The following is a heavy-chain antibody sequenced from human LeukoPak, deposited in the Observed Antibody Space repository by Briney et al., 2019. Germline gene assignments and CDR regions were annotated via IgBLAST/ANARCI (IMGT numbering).Heavy chain of an antibody. CDR3: ARSLVNYYGSSGYYFDY. CDR1: GGSVSSGSYY. J-gene: IGHJ4*02. CDR2: IYYSGST. D-gene: IGHD3-22*01. V-gene: IGHV4-61*01. Sequence: PSETLSLTCTVSGGSVSSGSYYWSWIRQPPGKGLEWIGYIYYSGSTNYNPSLKSRVTISVDTSKNQFPLKLSSVTAADTAVYYCARSLVNYYGSSGYYFDYWGQGTLVTVSS.